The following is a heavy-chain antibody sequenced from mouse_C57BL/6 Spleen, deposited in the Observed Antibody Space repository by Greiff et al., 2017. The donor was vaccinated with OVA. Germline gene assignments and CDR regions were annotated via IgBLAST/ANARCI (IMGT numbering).Heavy chain of an antibody. CDR3: APQGPNSYYAMDY. CDR2: IYPRSGNT. D-gene: IGHD3-3*01. CDR1: GYTFTSYG. V-gene: IGHV1-81*01. Sequence: QVQLQQSGAELARPGASVKLSCKASGYTFTSYGISWVKQRTGQGLEWIGEIYPRSGNTYYNEKFKGKATLTADKSSSTAYMELRCLTSEDSAVYFCAPQGPNSYYAMDYWGQGTSVTVSS. J-gene: IGHJ4*01.